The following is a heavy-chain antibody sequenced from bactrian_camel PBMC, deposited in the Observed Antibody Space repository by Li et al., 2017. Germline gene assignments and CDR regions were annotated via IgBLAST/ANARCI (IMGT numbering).Heavy chain of an antibody. V-gene: IGHV3S54*01. CDR2: IYTGGGST. CDR1: GSTFNNQF. Sequence: QLVESGGESVQAGGSLRLSCSYSGSTFNNQFMAWFRQPVGKEREGVAAIYTGGGSTYYRSSVKGRFTISKDSAKNTLYLQMNNLKAEDTAIYYCAVAGGWTSCPNNLVYFNEWGQGTQVTVS. D-gene: IGHD6*01. J-gene: IGHJ4*01. CDR3: AVAGGWTSCPNNLVYFNE.